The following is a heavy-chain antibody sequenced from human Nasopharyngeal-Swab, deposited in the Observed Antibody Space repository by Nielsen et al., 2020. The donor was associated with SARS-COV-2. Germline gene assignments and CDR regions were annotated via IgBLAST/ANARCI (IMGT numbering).Heavy chain of an antibody. CDR3: SGSWTSPDYWYFDL. V-gene: IGHV4-59*01. CDR2: IYYSGST. D-gene: IGHD6-13*01. Sequence: SQTLSLTCTVSGGSITTNYWSWIRHPPGKGLEWIGYIYYSGSTNYNPSLKSGVTISVEPSKNQFSLKLSSVTAADTAVYYCSGSWTSPDYWYFDLWGRGTLVTVSS. CDR1: GGSITTNY. J-gene: IGHJ2*01.